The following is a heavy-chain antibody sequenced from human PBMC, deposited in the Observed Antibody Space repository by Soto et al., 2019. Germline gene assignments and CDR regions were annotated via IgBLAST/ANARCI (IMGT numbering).Heavy chain of an antibody. D-gene: IGHD3-10*01. CDR3: ARLLYGSGTNIPDY. CDR2: IHYSGST. Sequence: SETLSLTCSVSGGSISSSSYYWGWIRQPPGKGLGWIGSIHYSGSTNYKSSLKSRVTISVDTSKNQFSLKLSSVTAADTAVYYCARLLYGSGTNIPDYWGQGTLVTVS. V-gene: IGHV4-39*01. J-gene: IGHJ4*02. CDR1: GGSISSSSYY.